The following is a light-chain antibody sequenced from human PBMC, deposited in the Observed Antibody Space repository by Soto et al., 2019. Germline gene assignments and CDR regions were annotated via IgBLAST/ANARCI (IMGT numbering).Light chain of an antibody. V-gene: IGKV3-15*01. CDR2: DAS. CDR3: QQYNYWHPIT. Sequence: EILLTQSPGTLSLSPGESATLSCRASQSVSSNLAWFQQKPGQAPRLLIYDASTRANGIPARFSGSGSGTEFTLTISSLQSEDFAFYYCQQYNYWHPITFGQGTRLEI. J-gene: IGKJ5*01. CDR1: QSVSSN.